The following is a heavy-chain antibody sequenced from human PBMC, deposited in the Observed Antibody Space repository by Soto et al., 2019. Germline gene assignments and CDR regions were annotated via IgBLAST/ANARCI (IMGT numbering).Heavy chain of an antibody. D-gene: IGHD6-19*01. V-gene: IGHV3-33*01. CDR3: ARSIAVAGTFYYYGMDV. CDR2: IWNDGSNK. J-gene: IGHJ6*02. Sequence: GGSLRLSCAASGFTFSSYGMHWVRQPPDKGQEWVAVIWNDGSNKYYADSVKGRFTISRDNSKNTLYLQMNSLRAEDTAVYYCARSIAVAGTFYYYGMDVWGQGTTVTVS. CDR1: GFTFSSYG.